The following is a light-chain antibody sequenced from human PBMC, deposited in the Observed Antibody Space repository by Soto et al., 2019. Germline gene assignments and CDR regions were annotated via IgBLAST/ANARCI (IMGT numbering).Light chain of an antibody. Sequence: QSALTQPASVSGSPGQSITISCTGTSSDVGGYNYVSWYQQHPGEAPKLMIYEVSNRPSGVSNRFSGPKSGNTASLTISGLQAEDEADYYCSSYTSSSINVFGTGTKVTVL. CDR1: SSDVGGYNY. J-gene: IGLJ1*01. CDR2: EVS. V-gene: IGLV2-14*01. CDR3: SSYTSSSINV.